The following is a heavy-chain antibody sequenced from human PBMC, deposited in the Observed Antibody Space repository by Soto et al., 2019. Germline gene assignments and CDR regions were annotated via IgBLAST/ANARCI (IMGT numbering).Heavy chain of an antibody. D-gene: IGHD6-19*01. J-gene: IGHJ4*02. CDR2: IRSKTNSYAT. Sequence: PGGSLRLSCAASGFTFGGSAMHWVRQASRKGLEWAGHIRSKTNSYATAYAESVKGRFTISRDDSMNTAYLQMNSLKTEDTAVYFCTRQTDAVQWLVVPTDYNFDYWGQGTLVTVSS. V-gene: IGHV3-73*01. CDR1: GFTFGGSA. CDR3: TRQTDAVQWLVVPTDYNFDY.